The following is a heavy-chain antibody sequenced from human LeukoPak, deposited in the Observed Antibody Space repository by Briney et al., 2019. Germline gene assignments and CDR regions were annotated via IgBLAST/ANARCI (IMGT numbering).Heavy chain of an antibody. V-gene: IGHV3-48*03. CDR1: GFTFSDYE. Sequence: PGGSLRLSCAASGFTFSDYEMNWVRQAPGKGLEWVSYISSSGITIYYADSVKGRFTISRDNAKNSLYLQMNSLRAEDTAVYYCAREGYNNGWYEADYYYMDVWGTGTTVTISS. CDR3: AREGYNNGWYEADYYYMDV. J-gene: IGHJ6*03. D-gene: IGHD6-19*01. CDR2: ISSSGITI.